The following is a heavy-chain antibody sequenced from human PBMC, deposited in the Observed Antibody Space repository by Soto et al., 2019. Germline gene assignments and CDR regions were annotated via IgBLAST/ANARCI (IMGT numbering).Heavy chain of an antibody. CDR2: ISYDGSNK. V-gene: IGHV3-30-3*01. Sequence: SGGTLRLSCAASGFTFSSYAMHWVGQSPGKRLEWVAVISYDGSNKYYADSVKGRFTISRDNSKNTLYLQMNSLRAEDTAVYYCPRALRIQLLLDPDYWC. J-gene: IGHJ4*01. CDR3: PRALRIQLLLDPDY. CDR1: GFTFSSYA. D-gene: IGHD5-18*01.